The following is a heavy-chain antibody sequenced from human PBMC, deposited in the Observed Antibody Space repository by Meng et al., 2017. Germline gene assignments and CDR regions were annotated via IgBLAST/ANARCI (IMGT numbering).Heavy chain of an antibody. D-gene: IGHD5-24*01. Sequence: GQLVAPGAEVRKPGSSGTVSAKASGGTFSSYAISWVRQAPGQGLEWMGGIIPIFGTANYAQKFQGRVTITADESTSTAYMELSSLRSEDTAVYYCARDQGSKATKFDYWGQGTLVTVSS. CDR1: GGTFSSYA. CDR2: IIPIFGTA. CDR3: ARDQGSKATKFDY. J-gene: IGHJ4*02. V-gene: IGHV1-69*01.